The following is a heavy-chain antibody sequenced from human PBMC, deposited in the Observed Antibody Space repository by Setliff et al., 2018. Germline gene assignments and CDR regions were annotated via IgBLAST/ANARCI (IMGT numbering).Heavy chain of an antibody. Sequence: PGESLKISCKGSGYSFTSYWIGWVRQMPGKGLEWMGIIYPGDSDTRYSPSFQGQVTISADKSISTAYLQWSSLKASDTAMYYCARHRGVDYGDLYYYYYYMDVWGKGTTVTVS. J-gene: IGHJ6*03. V-gene: IGHV5-51*01. D-gene: IGHD4-17*01. CDR2: IYPGDSDT. CDR3: ARHRGVDYGDLYYYYYYMDV. CDR1: GYSFTSYW.